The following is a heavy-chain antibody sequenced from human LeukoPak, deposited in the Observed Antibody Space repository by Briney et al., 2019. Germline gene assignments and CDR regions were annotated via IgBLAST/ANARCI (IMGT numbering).Heavy chain of an antibody. CDR1: GYTFTSYG. D-gene: IGHD6-13*01. Sequence: GASVKVSCKASGYTFTSYGISWVRQAPGQGLEWRGWISAYNGNTNYAQKLQGRVTMTTDTSTSTAYMELRSLRSDDTAVYYCARKALAIAAAGTECDYWGQGTLVTVSS. CDR3: ARKALAIAAAGTECDY. J-gene: IGHJ4*02. CDR2: ISAYNGNT. V-gene: IGHV1-18*01.